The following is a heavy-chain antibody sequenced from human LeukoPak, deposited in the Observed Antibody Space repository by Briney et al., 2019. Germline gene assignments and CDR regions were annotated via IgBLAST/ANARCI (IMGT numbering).Heavy chain of an antibody. CDR3: DKDSSGYYTRWYYHYYVDV. Sequence: GGSLRLSCAASGFTFDDYDMHWLRQAPGRGLEWVSLISGDGATTYYADSVKGRFTISRDNSKNSLYLQINSLRTEDTTLYYCDKDSSGYYTRWYYHYYVDVWGKGTTVTVSS. CDR2: ISGDGATT. V-gene: IGHV3-43*02. J-gene: IGHJ6*03. CDR1: GFTFDDYD. D-gene: IGHD3-22*01.